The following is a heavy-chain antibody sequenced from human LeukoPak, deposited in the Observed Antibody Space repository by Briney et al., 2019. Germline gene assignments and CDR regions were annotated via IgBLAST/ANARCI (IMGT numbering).Heavy chain of an antibody. CDR2: ISYDANVK. CDR3: AKDRSTTGACDY. D-gene: IGHD6-13*01. CDR1: GFTFSSDA. Sequence: GGSLRLSCAASGFTFSSDAMHRVRQAPGKGLEWVAFISYDANVKRYADSVKGRFTISRDNSKNTVYLQMSSLRPEDTAVYHCAKDRSTTGACDYWGQGTLVTASS. V-gene: IGHV3-30*18. J-gene: IGHJ4*02.